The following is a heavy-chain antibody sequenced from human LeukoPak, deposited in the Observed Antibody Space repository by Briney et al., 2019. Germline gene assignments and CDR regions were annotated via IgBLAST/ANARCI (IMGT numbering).Heavy chain of an antibody. D-gene: IGHD7-27*01. V-gene: IGHV3-21*01. CDR1: GFTFSSYS. CDR2: ISVSTSYI. CDR3: ARDMNWGSGAVDV. Sequence: GGSLRLSCAASGFTFSSYSMDWVRQAPGKGLEWVSSISVSTSYIYYADSVKGRFTISRDNAKNSLYLQMNSLRAEDTAVYYCARDMNWGSGAVDVWGQGTTVTVPS. J-gene: IGHJ6*02.